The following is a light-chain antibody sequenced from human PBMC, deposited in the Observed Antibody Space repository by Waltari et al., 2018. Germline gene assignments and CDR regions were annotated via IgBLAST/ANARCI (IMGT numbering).Light chain of an antibody. CDR1: SSDVGGYNF. CDR2: EVN. CDR3: SSYTRHETGI. Sequence: ALTQPASVSGSPGQSITISCTGTSSDVGGYNFVSWYQQHPGKVPKLIIYEVNNRPSGVSNRFSGSKSGNTASLTISGLQAEDEADYYCSSYTRHETGIFGGGTKLTVL. V-gene: IGLV2-14*01. J-gene: IGLJ2*01.